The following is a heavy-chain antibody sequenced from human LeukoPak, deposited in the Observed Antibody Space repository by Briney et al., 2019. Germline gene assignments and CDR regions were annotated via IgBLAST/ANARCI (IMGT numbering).Heavy chain of an antibody. V-gene: IGHV1-18*04. Sequence: VASVKVSCKASGYTFTSYGISWVRQAPGQGLEWMGWISAYNGNTNYAQKLQGRVTMTTDTSTSTDYMELRSLRSDDTAVYYCARDGEVRYFDWLSQPNWFDPWGQGTLVTVSS. CDR2: ISAYNGNT. CDR3: ARDGEVRYFDWLSQPNWFDP. D-gene: IGHD3-9*01. J-gene: IGHJ5*02. CDR1: GYTFTSYG.